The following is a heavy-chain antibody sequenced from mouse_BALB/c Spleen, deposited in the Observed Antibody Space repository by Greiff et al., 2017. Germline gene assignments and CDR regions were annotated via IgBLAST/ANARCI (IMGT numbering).Heavy chain of an antibody. CDR3: TRHDYDGYYFDY. CDR1: GYTFTSYW. CDR2: IYPSDSYT. J-gene: IGHJ2*01. V-gene: IGHV1-69*02. D-gene: IGHD2-4*01. Sequence: QVQLQQPGAELVRPGASVKLSCKASGYTFTSYWINWVKQRPGQGLEWIGNIYPSDSYTNYNQKFKDKATLTVDKSSSTAYMQLSSPTSEDSAVYYCTRHDYDGYYFDYWGQGTTLTVSS.